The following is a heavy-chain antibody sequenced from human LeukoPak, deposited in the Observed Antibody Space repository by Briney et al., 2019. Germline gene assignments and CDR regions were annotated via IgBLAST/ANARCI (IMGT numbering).Heavy chain of an antibody. CDR1: GGTFSSYA. CDR2: IIPIFGTA. D-gene: IGHD2-2*01. CDR3: ARVGLDCSSTSCSPNYYYYYMDV. J-gene: IGHJ6*03. V-gene: IGHV1-69*05. Sequence: SVKVSCKVSGGTFSSYAISWVRQAPGQGLEWMGGIIPIFGTANYAQKFQGRVTITTDESTSTAYMELSSLRSEDTAVYYCARVGLDCSSTSCSPNYYYYYMDVWGKGTTVTVSS.